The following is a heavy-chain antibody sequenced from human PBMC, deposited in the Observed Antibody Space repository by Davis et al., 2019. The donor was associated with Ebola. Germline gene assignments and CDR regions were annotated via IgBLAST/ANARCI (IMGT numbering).Heavy chain of an antibody. D-gene: IGHD7-27*01. Sequence: ASVKVSCKASGYTFTSYGISWVRQAPGQGLEWMGWISAYNGNTNYAQKLQGRVTMTTDTSTSTAYMELRSLRSDDTAVYYCARAPLGGVYYYYYMDVWGKGTTVTVSS. CDR3: ARAPLGGVYYYYYMDV. CDR1: GYTFTSYG. V-gene: IGHV1-18*01. J-gene: IGHJ6*03. CDR2: ISAYNGNT.